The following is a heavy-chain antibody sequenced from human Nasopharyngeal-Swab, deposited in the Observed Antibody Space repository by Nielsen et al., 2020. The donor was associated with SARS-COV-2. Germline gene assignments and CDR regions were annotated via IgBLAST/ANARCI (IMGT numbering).Heavy chain of an antibody. J-gene: IGHJ6*02. CDR3: ARDQGGSLRSVSYYYYYGMDV. D-gene: IGHD1-26*01. CDR2: IWYDGSNK. CDR1: GFTFSSYG. Sequence: GESLKISCAASGFTFSSYGMHWVRQAPGKGLEWVAVIWYDGSNKYYADSVKGRFTISRDNSKNTLYLQMNSLRAEDTAVYYCARDQGGSLRSVSYYYYYGMDVWGQGTTVTVSS. V-gene: IGHV3-30*19.